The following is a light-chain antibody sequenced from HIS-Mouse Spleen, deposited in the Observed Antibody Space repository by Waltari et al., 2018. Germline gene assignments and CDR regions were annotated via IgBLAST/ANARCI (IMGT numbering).Light chain of an antibody. Sequence: SYELTQPPSVSVSPGQTARNTFSGDALPKKYAYWYQQKSGQAPVLVIYEDSKRPSGIPERFSGSSSGTMATLTISGAQVEDEADYYCYSTDSSGNHRVFGGGTKLTVL. CDR3: YSTDSSGNHRV. V-gene: IGLV3-10*01. CDR1: ALPKKY. J-gene: IGLJ2*01. CDR2: EDS.